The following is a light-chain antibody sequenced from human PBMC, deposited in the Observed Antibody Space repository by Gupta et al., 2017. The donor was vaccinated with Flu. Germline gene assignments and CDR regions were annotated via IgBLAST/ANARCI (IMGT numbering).Light chain of an antibody. Sequence: DRVTITCRASQSVSSFLNWYQQKPGKAPKLLIYGTSNLQSGVPSRISGSGSGTDFSLPITSLQAEDFATYYCQQSYNTPPTFGQGTKVEVK. V-gene: IGKV1-39*01. CDR1: QSVSSF. CDR3: QQSYNTPPT. J-gene: IGKJ1*01. CDR2: GTS.